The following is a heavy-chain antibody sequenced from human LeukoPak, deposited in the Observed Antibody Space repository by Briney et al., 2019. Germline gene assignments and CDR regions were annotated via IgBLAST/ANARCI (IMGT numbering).Heavy chain of an antibody. D-gene: IGHD6-19*01. CDR1: ALTVSSNY. J-gene: IGHJ3*01. V-gene: IGHV3-66*01. CDR2: IYSGGST. Sequence: GGSLRLACPPAALTVSSNYMSCDSQAQRNGLEWVSVIYSGGSTYYADSVKGRFTISRDNSKNTLYLQMNSLRVEDTAVYYCARDRWGWSLFDVWGQGTMVTVSS. CDR3: ARDRWGWSLFDV.